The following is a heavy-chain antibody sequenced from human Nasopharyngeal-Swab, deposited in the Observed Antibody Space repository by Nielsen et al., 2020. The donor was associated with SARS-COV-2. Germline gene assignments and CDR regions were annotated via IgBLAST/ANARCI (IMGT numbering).Heavy chain of an antibody. CDR3: ARDPGTLYYYYMDV. CDR2: IYYSGST. J-gene: IGHJ6*03. Sequence: WIRQPPGKGLEWIGYIYYSGSTNYNPSLKSRVNISVDRSKTQFYLKLNSVTAAATAVYFCARDPGTLYYYYMDVWGKGTTVTVSS. V-gene: IGHV4-59*01.